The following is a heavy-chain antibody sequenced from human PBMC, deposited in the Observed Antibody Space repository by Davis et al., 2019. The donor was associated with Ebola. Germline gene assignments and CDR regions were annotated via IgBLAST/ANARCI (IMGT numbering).Heavy chain of an antibody. Sequence: PSETLSLTCTVSGGSISSYYWSWIRQPPGKGLEWIGYIYYSGSTNYNPSLKSRVTISVDTSKNQFSLKLSSVTAADMAVYYCARHCWAAAGGGWFDPWGQGTLVTVSS. J-gene: IGHJ5*02. D-gene: IGHD6-13*01. V-gene: IGHV4-59*08. CDR1: GGSISSYY. CDR2: IYYSGST. CDR3: ARHCWAAAGGGWFDP.